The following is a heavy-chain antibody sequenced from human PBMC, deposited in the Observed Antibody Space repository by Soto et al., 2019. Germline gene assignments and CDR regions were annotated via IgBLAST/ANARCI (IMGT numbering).Heavy chain of an antibody. Sequence: SLRLSCAASVFTFSSYGMHWIRQAPGKGLEWVAVIWYDGNNKNYADSVKGRFTISRDNSKNTLYMEMNSLRAEDTAVYYCAKEQDSTMATTFDYWGQGILVTVSS. V-gene: IGHV3-33*06. CDR1: VFTFSSYG. J-gene: IGHJ4*02. CDR2: IWYDGNNK. D-gene: IGHD5-18*01. CDR3: AKEQDSTMATTFDY.